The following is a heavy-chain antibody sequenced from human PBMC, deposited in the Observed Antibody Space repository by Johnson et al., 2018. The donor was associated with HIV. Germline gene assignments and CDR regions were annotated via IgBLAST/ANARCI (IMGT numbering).Heavy chain of an antibody. Sequence: VQLVESGGGVVQPWGSLRLSCAASGFTFSSYGMHWVRQAPGKGLEWVAFIRYDGSNKYYADSVKGRFTISRDNSKNTLYLQMNSLRAEDTAVYYCAKDQYCGGDCYPDAFDIWGQGTMVTVSS. D-gene: IGHD2-21*02. CDR2: IRYDGSNK. CDR3: AKDQYCGGDCYPDAFDI. J-gene: IGHJ3*02. CDR1: GFTFSSYG. V-gene: IGHV3-30*02.